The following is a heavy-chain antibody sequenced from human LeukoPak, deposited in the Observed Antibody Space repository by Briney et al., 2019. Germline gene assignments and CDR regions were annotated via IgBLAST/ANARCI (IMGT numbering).Heavy chain of an antibody. CDR3: AKYMESQCLLLGYFDY. CDR1: GVTFDDYA. Sequence: GGSLRLSCAASGVTFDDYAMHWVRQAPGKGLEWVSGISWNSGSIGYAESVKGRFTISRDNAKNSLYLQMNSLRDEDTALYYCAKYMESQCLLLGYFDYWVQGTLVTVSS. CDR2: ISWNSGSI. J-gene: IGHJ4*02. D-gene: IGHD3-22*01. V-gene: IGHV3-9*01.